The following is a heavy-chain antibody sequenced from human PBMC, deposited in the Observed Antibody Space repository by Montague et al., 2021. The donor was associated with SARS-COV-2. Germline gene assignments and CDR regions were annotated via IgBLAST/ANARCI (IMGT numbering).Heavy chain of an antibody. CDR1: GGSISRGYYY. CDR2: IYRSGXP. J-gene: IGHJ4*02. V-gene: IGHV4-61*02. D-gene: IGHD5-18*01. CDR3: VRGVDTGVVTVTGGFDS. Sequence: TLSLTCTVSGGSISRGYYYWSWIRLPAGKGLEWIGRIYRSGXPXYXXXXEXRVVLSVDTSRNQFSMKMTSVTAADTAMYYCVRGVDTGVVTVTGGFDSWGQGTLVIVSS.